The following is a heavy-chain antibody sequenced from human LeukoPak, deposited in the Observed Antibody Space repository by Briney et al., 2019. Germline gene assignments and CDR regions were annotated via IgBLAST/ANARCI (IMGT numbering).Heavy chain of an antibody. CDR3: ARRDCTVGSCSFDY. Sequence: GESLKISCKGSGYSFSTYWIGWVRQMPGKGLEWMGIIYPSDPDTRYSPSFQGQVIISADKSISTAYLQWSSLKASDTAMYYCARRDCTVGSCSFDYWGQGTLVTVSS. V-gene: IGHV5-51*01. D-gene: IGHD2-15*01. CDR1: GYSFSTYW. J-gene: IGHJ4*02. CDR2: IYPSDPDT.